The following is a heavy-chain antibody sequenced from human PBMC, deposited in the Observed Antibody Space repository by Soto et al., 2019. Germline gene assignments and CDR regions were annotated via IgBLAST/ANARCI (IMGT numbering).Heavy chain of an antibody. J-gene: IGHJ4*02. CDR3: ASHYDMWSGYLSPVDY. V-gene: IGHV3-11*01. Sequence: QVQLVESGGDLVQPGGSLRLSCAASGYTFSDYYMSWIRQAPGKGLEWISYIDTSGTEIYYADSVKGRFTITRDNAKNSLYLEMNSLRDEDTAIYYCASHYDMWSGYLSPVDYWGQGTLVTVSS. D-gene: IGHD3-3*01. CDR1: GYTFSDYY. CDR2: IDTSGTEI.